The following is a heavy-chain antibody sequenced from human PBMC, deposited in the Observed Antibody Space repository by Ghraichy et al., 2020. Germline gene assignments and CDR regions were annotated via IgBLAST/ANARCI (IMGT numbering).Heavy chain of an antibody. CDR3: ARDLFMCYGDYVCYYYGMDV. J-gene: IGHJ6*02. CDR1: GYTFTSYG. Sequence: ASVKVSCKASGYTFTSYGISWVRQAPGQGLEWMGWISAYNGNTNYAQKLQGRVTMTTDTSTSTAYMELRSLRSDDTAVYYCARDLFMCYGDYVCYYYGMDVWGQGTTVTVSS. D-gene: IGHD4-17*01. CDR2: ISAYNGNT. V-gene: IGHV1-18*04.